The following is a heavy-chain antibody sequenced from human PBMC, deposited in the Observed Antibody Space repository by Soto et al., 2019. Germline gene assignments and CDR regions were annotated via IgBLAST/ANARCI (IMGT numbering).Heavy chain of an antibody. CDR2: IRGSGAET. V-gene: IGHV3-23*01. CDR1: GFTFSNYA. CDR3: AKGDQERQWVFLHN. D-gene: IGHD2-21*01. J-gene: IGHJ4*02. Sequence: VQLLESGGGLVQPGGSLRLSCVASGFTFSNYAMTWVRQAPGKGMEWVSAIRGSGAETFYGDSVKGRFTISRDNSKRTLYLQMNSLRAEDTAVYYCAKGDQERQWVFLHNWGQGTLVTV.